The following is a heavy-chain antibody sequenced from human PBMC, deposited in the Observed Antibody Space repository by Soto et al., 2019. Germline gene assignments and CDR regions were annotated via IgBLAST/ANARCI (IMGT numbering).Heavy chain of an antibody. Sequence: PSQTLSLTCVVSGDSVSSNNAAWNWIRQSPSRGLEWLGRTYYRSKWYVDYAVSVKSRITLNPDTSKNQFSLKLNSVTPADTAVYYCARVQDLLAANDNGDEPYYFDYWGQGTLVTVSS. CDR2: TYYRSKWYV. V-gene: IGHV6-1*01. J-gene: IGHJ4*02. D-gene: IGHD4-17*01. CDR3: ARVQDLLAANDNGDEPYYFDY. CDR1: GDSVSSNNAA.